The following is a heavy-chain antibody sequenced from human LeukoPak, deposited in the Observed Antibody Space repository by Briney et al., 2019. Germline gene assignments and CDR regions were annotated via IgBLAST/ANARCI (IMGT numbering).Heavy chain of an antibody. CDR2: INHSGST. CDR1: GGSFSGYY. V-gene: IGHV4-34*01. Sequence: SSETLSLTCAVYGGSFSGYYWSWIRQPPGKGLEWMGEINHSGSTNYNPSLKSRVTISVDTSKNQFSLKLSSVTAADTAVYYCARGPHCSSTSCPVWFDPWGQGTLVTVSS. J-gene: IGHJ5*02. D-gene: IGHD2-2*01. CDR3: ARGPHCSSTSCPVWFDP.